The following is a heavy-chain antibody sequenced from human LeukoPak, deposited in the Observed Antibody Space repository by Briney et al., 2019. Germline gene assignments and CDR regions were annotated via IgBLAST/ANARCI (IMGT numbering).Heavy chain of an antibody. CDR3: AGLAVAGLSEGY. V-gene: IGHV4-39*01. CDR1: GGSISSDSYY. D-gene: IGHD6-19*01. Sequence: KASETLSLTCTVSGGSISSDSYYWAWIRQPPGKGLEWIASIYYSGSTYYNPSLKSRVTISVDTSRNQFSLKLSSVTAADTAVYYCAGLAVAGLSEGYWGQGTLVIVSS. J-gene: IGHJ4*02. CDR2: IYYSGST.